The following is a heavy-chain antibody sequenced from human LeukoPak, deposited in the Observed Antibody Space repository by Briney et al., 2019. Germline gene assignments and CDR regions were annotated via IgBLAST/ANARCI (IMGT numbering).Heavy chain of an antibody. CDR2: ISNSGSSI. J-gene: IGHJ4*02. Sequence: GGSLRLSCAASGFTFSTYAMSWVRQAPGKGLEWVSGISNSGSSIYYADSAKGRFTISRDKSKNTLYLQVNSLRGEDTAVYYCAKEPSVVPAAMRYYFDYWGQGTLVTVSS. V-gene: IGHV3-23*01. CDR3: AKEPSVVPAAMRYYFDY. D-gene: IGHD2-2*01. CDR1: GFTFSTYA.